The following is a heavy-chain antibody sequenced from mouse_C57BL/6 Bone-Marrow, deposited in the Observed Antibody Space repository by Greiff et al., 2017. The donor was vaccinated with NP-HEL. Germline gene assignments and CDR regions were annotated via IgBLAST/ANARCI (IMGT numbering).Heavy chain of an antibody. D-gene: IGHD1-1*02. CDR1: GYTFTSYW. Sequence: QVQLQQPGAELVKPGASVKVSCKAPGYTFTSYWMHWVKQRPGQGLEWIGRIHPSDSDTNYNQKFKGKATLTVDKSSSTAYMQLSSLTSEDSAVYYCAISPPLYGPFAYWGQGTLVTVSA. J-gene: IGHJ3*01. CDR2: IHPSDSDT. V-gene: IGHV1-74*01. CDR3: AISPPLYGPFAY.